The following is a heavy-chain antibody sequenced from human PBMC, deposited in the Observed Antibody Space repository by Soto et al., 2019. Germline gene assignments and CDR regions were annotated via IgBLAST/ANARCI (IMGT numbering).Heavy chain of an antibody. CDR3: ARRWGEGRVDY. D-gene: IGHD3-10*01. V-gene: IGHV4-4*02. Sequence: SDTLSLTCAVSGGSISISNWWSWVRQPPGKGLEWIGEIYHSGNTNYNPSLKSRVTMAVDKSRNQFSLKLSSVTAADTAVYYCARRWGEGRVDYWGQGTLVTVSS. CDR2: IYHSGNT. CDR1: GGSISISNW. J-gene: IGHJ4*02.